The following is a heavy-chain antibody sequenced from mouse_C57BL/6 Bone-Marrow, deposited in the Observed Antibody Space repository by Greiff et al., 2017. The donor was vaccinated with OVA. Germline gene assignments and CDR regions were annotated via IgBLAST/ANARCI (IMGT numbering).Heavy chain of an antibody. CDR2: ISNGGGST. Sequence: DVKLVESGGGLVQPGGSLKLSCAASGFTFSDYYMYWVRQTPEKRLEWVAYISNGGGSTYYPDTVKGRFTISRDNAKNTLYLQMSRLKSEDTAMYYCARQGKGDAMDYWGQGTSVTVSS. J-gene: IGHJ4*01. CDR1: GFTFSDYY. CDR3: ARQGKGDAMDY. D-gene: IGHD2-1*01. V-gene: IGHV5-12*01.